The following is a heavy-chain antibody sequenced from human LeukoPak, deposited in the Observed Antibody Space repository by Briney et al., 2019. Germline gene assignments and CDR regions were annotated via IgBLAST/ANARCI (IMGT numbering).Heavy chain of an antibody. V-gene: IGHV4-39*01. J-gene: IGHJ4*01. CDR2: IYSSGST. D-gene: IGHD6-25*01. Sequence: SETLSLTCNVSGVSISSSSYYWGWIRQPPGKGLEWIGSIYSSGSTYYNSSLKSRVTISIDTTNNQVSLKMSSVTAADTAVYYCAKSGGYGLIDYWGQGTLVTVSS. CDR3: AKSGGYGLIDY. CDR1: GVSISSSSYY.